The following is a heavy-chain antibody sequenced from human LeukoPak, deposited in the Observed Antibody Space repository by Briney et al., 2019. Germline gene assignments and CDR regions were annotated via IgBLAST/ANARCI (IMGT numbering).Heavy chain of an antibody. V-gene: IGHV4-34*01. J-gene: IGHJ6*03. Sequence: SETLSLTCAVYGGSFSGSDWSWVRQPPGKGLEWIGEINHSGSTNYNPSLKSRVTISVDTSKNQFSLKLSSVTAADTAVYYCATTLRNYYMDVWGKGTTVTVSS. CDR3: ATTLRNYYMDV. D-gene: IGHD4-17*01. CDR1: GGSFSGSD. CDR2: INHSGST.